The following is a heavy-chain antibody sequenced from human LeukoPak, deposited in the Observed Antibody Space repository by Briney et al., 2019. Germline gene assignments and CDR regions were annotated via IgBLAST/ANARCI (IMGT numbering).Heavy chain of an antibody. V-gene: IGHV4-39*01. CDR3: ARHTVVVPFDY. D-gene: IGHD3-22*01. Sequence: SETLSLTCTVSGGSISSSGSYWTWIRQPPGKGLECIGSISYSGSTYYNPSLASRVSISMDTSKNQFSLRLSSVTAADTAVYYCARHTVVVPFDYWGQGTLVTVSS. CDR2: ISYSGST. J-gene: IGHJ4*02. CDR1: GGSISSSGSY.